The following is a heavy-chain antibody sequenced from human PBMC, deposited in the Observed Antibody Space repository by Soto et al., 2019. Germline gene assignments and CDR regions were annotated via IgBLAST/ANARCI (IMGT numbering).Heavy chain of an antibody. CDR1: GGSISSGGYY. D-gene: IGHD2-15*01. Sequence: SETLSLTCTVSGGSISSGGYYWSWIRQHPGKGLEWIGYIYYSGSTYYNPSLKSRVTISVDTSKNQFSLKLSSVTAADTAVYYCARARTVVVAATYVNWFDPWGQGTLVTVSS. V-gene: IGHV4-31*03. CDR3: ARARTVVVAATYVNWFDP. J-gene: IGHJ5*02. CDR2: IYYSGST.